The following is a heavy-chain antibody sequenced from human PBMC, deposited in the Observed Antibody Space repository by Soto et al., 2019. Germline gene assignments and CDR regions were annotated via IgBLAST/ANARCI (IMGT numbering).Heavy chain of an antibody. Sequence: DVQLVESGGGLVRPGGSLRLSCAASGFTFSNYAMNWVRQSPRKGLEWVSVISTGGGGAYYADSVQGRFTISRDNSKNTLFLQMNSLRDEDTAIYCCVREGRGPFDFWGPGTMVTVSS. CDR2: ISTGGGGA. J-gene: IGHJ3*01. D-gene: IGHD5-12*01. V-gene: IGHV3-23*04. CDR1: GFTFSNYA. CDR3: VREGRGPFDF.